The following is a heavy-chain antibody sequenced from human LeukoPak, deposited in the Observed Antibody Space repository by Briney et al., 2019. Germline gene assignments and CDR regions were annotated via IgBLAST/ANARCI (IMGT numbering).Heavy chain of an antibody. CDR2: IYYSGST. CDR3: ARGIGPYYFDY. Sequence: PSETLSLTCTVSGGSISSYYWSWIRQPPGKGLEWIGYIYYSGSTNYNPSLKSRVTISVDTSKNQFSLKLSSVTAADTAVYYCARGIGPYYFDYWGQGTPVTVSS. D-gene: IGHD2-21*01. J-gene: IGHJ4*02. CDR1: GGSISSYY. V-gene: IGHV4-59*01.